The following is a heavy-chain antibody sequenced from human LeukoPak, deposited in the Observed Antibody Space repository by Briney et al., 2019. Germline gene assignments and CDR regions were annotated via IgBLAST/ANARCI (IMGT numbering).Heavy chain of an antibody. D-gene: IGHD1-1*01. J-gene: IGHJ4*02. CDR1: DGSISSGYYY. Sequence: SETLSLTCSVSDGSISSGYYYWAWIRQPPGKGPEWIGSIYYSGTTYPNPSLKSRVTISVDTSKNQFSLKLSSVTAADTAVYYCARGVPMDYWGQGTLVTVSS. CDR2: IYYSGTT. CDR3: ARGVPMDY. V-gene: IGHV4-39*01.